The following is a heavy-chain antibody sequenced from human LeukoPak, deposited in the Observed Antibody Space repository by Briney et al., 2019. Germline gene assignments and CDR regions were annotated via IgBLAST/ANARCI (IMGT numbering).Heavy chain of an antibody. Sequence: ASVKVSCKASGYTFTSYDINWVRQATGQGLEWMGWMNPNSGNTGYAQKFQCRVTITRNTSISTAYMELSSLRSEDTAVYYCARAPTVTRRSCWFDPWGQGTLVTVSS. CDR2: MNPNSGNT. CDR3: ARAPTVTRRSCWFDP. V-gene: IGHV1-8*03. D-gene: IGHD4-17*01. J-gene: IGHJ5*02. CDR1: GYTFTSYD.